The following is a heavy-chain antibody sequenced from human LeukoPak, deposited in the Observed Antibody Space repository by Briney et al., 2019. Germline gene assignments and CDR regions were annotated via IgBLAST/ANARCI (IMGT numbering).Heavy chain of an antibody. J-gene: IGHJ4*02. Sequence: ASVKVSCKASGYTFTGYYMHWVRQAPGQGLEWMGWINPNSGGTNYAQKFQGRVTMTRDTSISTAYMELSRLRSDDTAVYYCARDVGYSYGDFDYWGQGTLVTVSS. CDR1: GYTFTGYY. CDR3: ARDVGYSYGDFDY. CDR2: INPNSGGT. V-gene: IGHV1-2*02. D-gene: IGHD5-18*01.